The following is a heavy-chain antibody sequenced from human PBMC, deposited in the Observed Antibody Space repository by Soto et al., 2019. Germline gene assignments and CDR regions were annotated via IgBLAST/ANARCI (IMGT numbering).Heavy chain of an antibody. CDR1: EAPSAA. V-gene: IGHV1-2*02. CDR3: GAGYYYYGMDV. CDR2: INPNSGGT. Sequence: GASVKVPARLLEAPSAAMHWVRQAPGQGLEWMGWINPNSGGTNYAQKFQGRVTMTRDTSISTAYMELSRLRSDDTAVYYCGAGYYYYGMDVWGQGTTVTVSS. J-gene: IGHJ6*02.